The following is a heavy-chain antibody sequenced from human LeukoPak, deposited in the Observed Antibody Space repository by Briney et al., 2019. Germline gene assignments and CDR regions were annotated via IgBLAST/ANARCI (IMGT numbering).Heavy chain of an antibody. V-gene: IGHV1-18*01. CDR3: ARDWEVGATVPTNFDY. CDR1: GYTFTSYG. Sequence: ASVKVSCKASGYTFTSYGISWVRQAPGQGLEWMGGISAYNGNTKYAQKLQGRVTMTTDTSTSTVYMELRSLRSDDTAVYYCARDWEVGATVPTNFDYWGQGTLVTVSS. CDR2: ISAYNGNT. J-gene: IGHJ4*02. D-gene: IGHD1-26*01.